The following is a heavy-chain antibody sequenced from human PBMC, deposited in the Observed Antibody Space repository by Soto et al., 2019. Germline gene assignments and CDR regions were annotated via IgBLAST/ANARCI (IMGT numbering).Heavy chain of an antibody. Sequence: SVKVSCKASGGTFSSYTISWVRQAPGQGLEWMGRIIPILGIANYAQKFQGRVTITADKSTSTAYMELSSLRSEDTAVYYCARDNYDSSGQSTYYYYYGMDVWGQGTTVTVSS. D-gene: IGHD3-22*01. V-gene: IGHV1-69*04. J-gene: IGHJ6*02. CDR1: GGTFSSYT. CDR3: ARDNYDSSGQSTYYYYYGMDV. CDR2: IIPILGIA.